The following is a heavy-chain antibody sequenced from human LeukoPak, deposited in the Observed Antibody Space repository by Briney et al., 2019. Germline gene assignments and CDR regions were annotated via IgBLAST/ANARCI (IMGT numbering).Heavy chain of an antibody. CDR2: ISYDGSNK. Sequence: PGGSLRLSCAASGFTFSSYGMHWVRQAPGKGLEWVAVISYDGSNKYYADSVKGRFTISRDNSKNTLYLQMSSLRAEDTAVYYCAKGIMYDSSGYLDYWGQGTLVTVSS. V-gene: IGHV3-30*18. D-gene: IGHD3-22*01. CDR3: AKGIMYDSSGYLDY. J-gene: IGHJ4*02. CDR1: GFTFSSYG.